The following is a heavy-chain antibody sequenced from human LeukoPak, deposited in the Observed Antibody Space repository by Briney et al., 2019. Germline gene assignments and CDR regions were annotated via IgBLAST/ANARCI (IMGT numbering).Heavy chain of an antibody. CDR3: ARESGYDIDFDY. Sequence: GGSLRLSCAASGFTFSNYSLNWVRQAPGKGLEWVSSISSSSSDIYCADSVKGRFTISRDNAKNSLYLQMNSLRAEDTAVYYCARESGYDIDFDYWGQGTLVTVSS. D-gene: IGHD5-12*01. V-gene: IGHV3-21*01. CDR2: ISSSSSDI. CDR1: GFTFSNYS. J-gene: IGHJ4*02.